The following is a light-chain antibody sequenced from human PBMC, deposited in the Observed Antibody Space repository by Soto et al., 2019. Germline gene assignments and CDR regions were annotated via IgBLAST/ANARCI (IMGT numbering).Light chain of an antibody. CDR2: SNN. J-gene: IGLJ2*01. CDR1: SSNIGSNT. V-gene: IGLV1-44*01. Sequence: QSVLTQPPSASGTPGQRVTISCSGSSSNIGSNTVNWYQQLPGTAPKLLIYSNNQRPSGVPDRFSGSKSGTSASLAISGLQSEYEADYYCAAWDDSLNGVVFGGGTKLTLL. CDR3: AAWDDSLNGVV.